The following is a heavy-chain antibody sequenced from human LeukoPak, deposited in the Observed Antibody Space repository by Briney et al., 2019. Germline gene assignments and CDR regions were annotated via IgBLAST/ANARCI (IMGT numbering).Heavy chain of an antibody. Sequence: GASVKVSCKASGYTFTGYYIHWVRQAPGQGLEWMGWINPNSGGINYAQKFQGRVTMTRDTSITYMELSRLRSDDTAVYYCARAYSGYEAFDYWGQGTLVTVSS. V-gene: IGHV1-2*02. CDR2: INPNSGGI. D-gene: IGHD5-12*01. CDR3: ARAYSGYEAFDY. J-gene: IGHJ4*02. CDR1: GYTFTGYY.